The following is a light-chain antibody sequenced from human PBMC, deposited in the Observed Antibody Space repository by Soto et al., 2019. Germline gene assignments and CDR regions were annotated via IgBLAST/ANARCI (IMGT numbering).Light chain of an antibody. CDR3: QQYDNWPPIT. J-gene: IGKJ5*01. Sequence: EIVMTQSPGTLSVSPGERATLSCRASQSISRGVAWYQQKPGQAPSLLIYDSSTRATGIPARFSGSGSGTEFTPTISSLQSEDFAVYYCQQYDNWPPITFGQGTRLEIK. CDR1: QSISRG. CDR2: DSS. V-gene: IGKV3-15*01.